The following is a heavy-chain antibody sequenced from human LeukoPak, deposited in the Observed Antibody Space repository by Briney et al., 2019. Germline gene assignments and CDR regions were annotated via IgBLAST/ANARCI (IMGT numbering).Heavy chain of an antibody. Sequence: SATLSLTCTVSGGSITSYYWSWIRQPPGKGLEWIGSIYYSGSTNYNPSLQRRVTISVDTSKNQFSLKLSSVTAADTALYYCARENGYRYDYWGQGTLVTVSS. CDR1: GGSITSYY. CDR2: IYYSGST. CDR3: ARENGYRYDY. V-gene: IGHV4-59*01. D-gene: IGHD5-18*01. J-gene: IGHJ4*02.